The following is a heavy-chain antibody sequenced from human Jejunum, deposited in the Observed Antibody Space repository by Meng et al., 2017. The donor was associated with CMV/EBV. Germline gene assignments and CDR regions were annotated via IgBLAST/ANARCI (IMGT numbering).Heavy chain of an antibody. J-gene: IGHJ4*02. CDR2: INNDGSST. Sequence: RVASGGGLVQTGGSRRLSCAASGFTFSSYWMHWVRQAPGKGLVWVSRINNDGSSTSYADSVKGRFTISRDNAKNTLYLQMNSLRAEDTAVYYGARDGTDMMPLDYWGQGTLVTVSS. CDR1: GFTFSSYW. CDR3: ARDGTDMMPLDY. D-gene: IGHD5-18*01. V-gene: IGHV3-74*01.